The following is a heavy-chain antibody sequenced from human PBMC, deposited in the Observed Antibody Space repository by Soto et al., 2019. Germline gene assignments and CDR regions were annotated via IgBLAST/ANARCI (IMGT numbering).Heavy chain of an antibody. J-gene: IGHJ5*02. V-gene: IGHV3-7*03. CDR3: ARSRSLEP. CDR1: GFILRNYW. Sequence: EVQLVESGGGLVQPGGSLRLSCADSGFILRNYWMSWVRQAPGMGLQWVASIKEDGSENYYVDPVKGRCTISRENAKNSMYLQMSSLRAEDTAVYYCARSRSLEPWGEGILVTVSS. CDR2: IKEDGSEN.